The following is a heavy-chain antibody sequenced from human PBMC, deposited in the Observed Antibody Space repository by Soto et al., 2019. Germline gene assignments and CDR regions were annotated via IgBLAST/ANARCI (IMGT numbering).Heavy chain of an antibody. CDR3: AREDDYGYRYINYGLDV. CDR2: ISFDGSKK. V-gene: IGHV3-30-3*01. CDR1: GFTFNIYA. J-gene: IGHJ6*02. D-gene: IGHD4-17*01. Sequence: LRLSCAASGFTFNIYALHWVRQAPGKGLEWVAVISFDGSKKYYSDSVKGRFTISRDNLKNTLYLQMNNLRVEDAALYFCAREDDYGYRYINYGLDVWGQGTTVTAP.